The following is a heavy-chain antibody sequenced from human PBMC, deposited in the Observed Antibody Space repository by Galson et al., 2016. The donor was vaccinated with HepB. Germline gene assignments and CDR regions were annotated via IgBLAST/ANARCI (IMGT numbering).Heavy chain of an antibody. CDR2: ISYDGRDK. CDR3: AKDMDIAAAGYYFDY. Sequence: SLRLSCAASGFTFSSYGMHWVRQAPGKGLEWMAVISYDGRDKYHADSVKGRFTISRDNSKNTLYLQMNSLRAEDTAVYYCAKDMDIAAAGYYFDYWGQGTLVTVSS. J-gene: IGHJ4*02. V-gene: IGHV3-30*18. D-gene: IGHD6-13*01. CDR1: GFTFSSYG.